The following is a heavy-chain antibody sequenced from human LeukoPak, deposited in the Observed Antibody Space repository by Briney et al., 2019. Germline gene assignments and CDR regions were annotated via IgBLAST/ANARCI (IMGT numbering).Heavy chain of an antibody. CDR2: ITPFNGNT. V-gene: IGHV1-45*02. CDR1: GYTFTYRY. D-gene: IGHD1-26*01. Sequence: ASVKVSCKASGYTFTYRYLHWVRQAPGQALEWMGWITPFNGNTNYAQKFQDRVTITRDRSMSTAYMELSSLRSEDTAMYYCARGVAWELQYYYYYGMDVWGQGTTVTVSS. CDR3: ARGVAWELQYYYYYGMDV. J-gene: IGHJ6*02.